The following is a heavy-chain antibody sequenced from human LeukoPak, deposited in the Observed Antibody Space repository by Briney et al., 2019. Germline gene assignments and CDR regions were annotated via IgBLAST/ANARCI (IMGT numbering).Heavy chain of an antibody. CDR3: ARDEVTRAGTGDY. J-gene: IGHJ4*02. CDR2: IIPILGIA. D-gene: IGHD2-21*02. CDR1: GGTFSSYA. Sequence: SVKVSCKASGGTFSSYAISWVRQAPGQGLEWMGRIIPILGIANYAQKFQGRVTITADKSTSTAYMELSSLRSEDTAVYYCARDEVTRAGTGDYWGQGTLITVSS. V-gene: IGHV1-69*04.